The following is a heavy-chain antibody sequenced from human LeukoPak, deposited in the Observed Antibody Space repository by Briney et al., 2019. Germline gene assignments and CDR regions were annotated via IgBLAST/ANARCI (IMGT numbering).Heavy chain of an antibody. V-gene: IGHV1-18*01. CDR3: ARDPLGIAAAGNWFDP. D-gene: IGHD6-13*01. J-gene: IGHJ5*02. CDR1: GYTFTSYG. Sequence: ASVKVSCKASGYTFTSYGISWVRQAPGQGLEWMGWISAYNGNTNYAQKLQGRVTMTTDTSTSTAYMELRSLRSDDTAVYYCARDPLGIAAAGNWFDPWGQGTLVTVSS. CDR2: ISAYNGNT.